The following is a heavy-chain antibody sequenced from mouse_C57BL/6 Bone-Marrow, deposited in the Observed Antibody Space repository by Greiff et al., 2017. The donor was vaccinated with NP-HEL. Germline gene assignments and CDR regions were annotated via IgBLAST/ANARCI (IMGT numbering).Heavy chain of an antibody. J-gene: IGHJ3*01. V-gene: IGHV1-52*01. CDR3: ARSRVYYGSSYPFAY. Sequence: QVQLQQPGAELVRPGSSVKLSCKASGYTFTSYWMHWVKQRPIQGLEWIGNIDPSDSETHYNQKFKDKATLPVDKSSSTAYMQLSSLTSEDSAVYYCARSRVYYGSSYPFAYWGQGTLVTVSA. D-gene: IGHD1-1*01. CDR1: GYTFTSYW. CDR2: IDPSDSET.